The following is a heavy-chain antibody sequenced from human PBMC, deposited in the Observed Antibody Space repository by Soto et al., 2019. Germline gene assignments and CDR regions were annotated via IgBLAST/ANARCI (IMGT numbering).Heavy chain of an antibody. CDR2: IIPIFGTA. Sequence: QVQLVQSGAEVKKPGSSVKVSCKASGGTFSSYAISWVRQAPGQGLEWMGGIIPIFGTANYAQKLQGRVTITADESTSTAYMELSSLRSEDTAVYYCARISGRHRRYYYYGMDVWGQGTTVTVSS. CDR1: GGTFSSYA. D-gene: IGHD2-15*01. V-gene: IGHV1-69*01. J-gene: IGHJ6*02. CDR3: ARISGRHRRYYYYGMDV.